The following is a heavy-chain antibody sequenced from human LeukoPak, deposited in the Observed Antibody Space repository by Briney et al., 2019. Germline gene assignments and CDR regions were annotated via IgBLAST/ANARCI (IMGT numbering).Heavy chain of an antibody. Sequence: GGSLRLSCAASGFPFSSYAMSWVRQAPGKGLEWVSAISGSGGSTYYADSVKGRFTISRDNSKNTLYLQMNSLRAEDTAVYYCAKALINWSVGGPFDYWGQGILVTVSS. J-gene: IGHJ4*02. D-gene: IGHD1-20*01. V-gene: IGHV3-23*01. CDR2: ISGSGGST. CDR1: GFPFSSYA. CDR3: AKALINWSVGGPFDY.